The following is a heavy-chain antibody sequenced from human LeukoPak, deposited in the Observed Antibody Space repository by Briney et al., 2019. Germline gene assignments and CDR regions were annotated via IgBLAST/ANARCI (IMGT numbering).Heavy chain of an antibody. CDR3: TRETTPYY. Sequence: GGSLRLSCTGSGFTFGDYAMTWVRQAPGKGLEWVGFIRSKAYGGTTKDRFTISRDDSKSIAYLQMNSLKTEDTAVYYCTRETTPYYWGQGTLVTVSS. D-gene: IGHD4-17*01. V-gene: IGHV3-49*04. CDR2: IRSKAYGGTT. J-gene: IGHJ4*02. CDR1: GFTFGDYA.